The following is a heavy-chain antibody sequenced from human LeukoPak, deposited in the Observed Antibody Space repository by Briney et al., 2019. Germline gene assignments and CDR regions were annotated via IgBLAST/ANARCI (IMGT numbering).Heavy chain of an antibody. V-gene: IGHV5-51*01. D-gene: IGHD3-3*01. CDR1: GYSFTSYW. CDR2: IHPGDSDT. CDR3: ARQKDYDFWSGYSGDAFDI. J-gene: IGHJ3*02. Sequence: GESLKISCKGSGYSFTSYWIGWVRPMPGKGLEWMGIIHPGDSDTKYSPSFQGQVTISADKSISTAYLQWSSLKASDTAMYYCARQKDYDFWSGYSGDAFDIWGQGTMVTVSS.